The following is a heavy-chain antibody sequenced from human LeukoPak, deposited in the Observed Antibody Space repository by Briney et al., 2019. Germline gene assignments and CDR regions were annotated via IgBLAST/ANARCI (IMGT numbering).Heavy chain of an antibody. V-gene: IGHV3-7*01. CDR2: KKEDGSEK. CDR1: GFTFSSYW. CDR3: ARDFLHLGYSYGYESTPFDY. J-gene: IGHJ4*02. Sequence: GGSLRLSCAASGFTFSSYWMSWVRQAPGKGLEWVANKKEDGSEKYYVDSVKGRFTISRDNAKNSLYLQMNSLRAEDTAVYYCARDFLHLGYSYGYESTPFDYWGQGTLVTVSS. D-gene: IGHD5-18*01.